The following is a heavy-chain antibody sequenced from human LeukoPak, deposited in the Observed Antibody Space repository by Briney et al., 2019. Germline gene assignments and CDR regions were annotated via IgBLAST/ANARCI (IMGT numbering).Heavy chain of an antibody. D-gene: IGHD6-13*01. V-gene: IGHV3-23*01. J-gene: IGHJ4*02. Sequence: PGGSLRLSCAASGITFSSYAMSWVRQAPGKGLEWVSAISGGGVSTYYADSVKGRFTLSRDNSKNTLYLQMNSLIGEDTAVYYCARRGSSWYFDYWGQGTLVTVSS. CDR1: GITFSSYA. CDR3: ARRGSSWYFDY. CDR2: ISGGGVST.